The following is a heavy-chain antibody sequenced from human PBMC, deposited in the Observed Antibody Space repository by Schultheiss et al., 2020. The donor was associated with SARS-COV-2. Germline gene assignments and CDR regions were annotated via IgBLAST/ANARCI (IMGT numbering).Heavy chain of an antibody. V-gene: IGHV3-33*01. CDR1: GFSSSSYG. J-gene: IGHJ4*02. CDR2: IWYDGSNK. Sequence: GGSLRLSCAASGFSSSSYGIHWVRQAPGKGLEWVAVIWYDGSNKYYADSVKGRFTISRDNSKNTLYLQMNSLRAEDTAVYYCARDVQGSADYWGQGSLVTVSS. CDR3: ARDVQGSADY. D-gene: IGHD3-10*02.